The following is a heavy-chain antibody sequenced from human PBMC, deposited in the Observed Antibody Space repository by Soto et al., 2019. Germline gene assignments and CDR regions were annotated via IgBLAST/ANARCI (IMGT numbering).Heavy chain of an antibody. J-gene: IGHJ4*02. CDR3: ARPRTVATTKGYDY. V-gene: IGHV1-69*13. CDR2: IIPIFGTV. D-gene: IGHD1-1*01. CDR1: GGTFSSYP. Sequence: GASVKVSCKASGGTFSSYPISWVRQAPGQGLEWMGVIIPIFGTVNLAQKLQGRVTITADESTSTAYMELSSLRSEDTAVYYCARPRTVATTKGYDYWGQGTLVTVSS.